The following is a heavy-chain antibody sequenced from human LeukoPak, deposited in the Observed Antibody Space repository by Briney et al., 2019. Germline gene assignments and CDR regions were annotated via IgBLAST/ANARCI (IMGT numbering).Heavy chain of an antibody. V-gene: IGHV1-2*02. CDR1: GYTFTDYY. CDR3: AREYYYDSSGYAQVDY. D-gene: IGHD3-22*01. CDR2: INPNSGGT. J-gene: IGHJ4*02. Sequence: ASVKVSCKASGYTFTDYYMHWVRQAPGQGLEWMGWINPNSGGTNYAQKFQGRVTMTRDTSISTAYMELSRLRSDDTAVYYCAREYYYDSSGYAQVDYWGQGTLVTVSS.